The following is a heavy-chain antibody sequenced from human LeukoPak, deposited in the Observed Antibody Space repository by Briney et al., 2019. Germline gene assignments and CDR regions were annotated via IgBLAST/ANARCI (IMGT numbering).Heavy chain of an antibody. CDR1: GGTFSSYA. J-gene: IGHJ6*03. D-gene: IGHD2-2*01. V-gene: IGHV1-69*05. CDR2: IIPIFGTA. CDR3: ASAPVVPAASYYYMDV. Sequence: SVKVSCKASGGTFSSYASSWVRQAPGQGLEWMGGIIPIFGTANYAQKFQGRVTITTDESTSTAYMELRSMRSEDTAVYYCASAPVVPAASYYYMDVWGKGTTVTVSS.